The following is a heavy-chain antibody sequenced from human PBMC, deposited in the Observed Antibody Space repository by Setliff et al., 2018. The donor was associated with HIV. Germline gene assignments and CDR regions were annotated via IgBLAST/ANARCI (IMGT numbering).Heavy chain of an antibody. CDR1: GYYFTTFW. Sequence: GASLKISCKGSGYYFTTFWIAWVRQMPGKGLEWMGFIYPGDSHTTYSPSFQGQVTISADKSISTAYLQWSSLKASDTAMYYCVRPLGRSSSQGWFDPWGQGTLVTVSS. CDR3: VRPLGRSSSQGWFDP. D-gene: IGHD6-6*01. CDR2: IYPGDSHT. V-gene: IGHV5-51*01. J-gene: IGHJ5*02.